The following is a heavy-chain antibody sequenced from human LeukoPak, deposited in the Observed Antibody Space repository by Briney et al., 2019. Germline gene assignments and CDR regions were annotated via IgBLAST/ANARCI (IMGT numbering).Heavy chain of an antibody. D-gene: IGHD6-6*01. CDR3: ARARIAARPFDY. CDR2: INHSGST. V-gene: IGHV4-34*01. CDR1: GGSFSGYY. Sequence: NASETLSLTCAVYGGSFSGYYWSWIRQPPGKGLEWIGEINHSGSTNYNPSLKSRVTISVDTSKNQFSLKLSSVTAADTAVYYCARARIAARPFDYGGQGTLVTVSS. J-gene: IGHJ4*02.